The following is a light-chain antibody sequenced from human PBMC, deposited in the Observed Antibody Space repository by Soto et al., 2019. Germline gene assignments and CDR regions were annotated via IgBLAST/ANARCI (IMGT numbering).Light chain of an antibody. Sequence: QSALTQPPSVSGSPGQSVTISCTGTSSDIGSYNRVSWYQQPPDTAPKLIISQVNNRPSGVPDRFSGSKSGNTASLTISGLQAEDEADYYCSSYTSSSTYVVFGGGTKLTVL. CDR1: SSDIGSYNR. CDR2: QVN. CDR3: SSYTSSSTYVV. V-gene: IGLV2-18*02. J-gene: IGLJ2*01.